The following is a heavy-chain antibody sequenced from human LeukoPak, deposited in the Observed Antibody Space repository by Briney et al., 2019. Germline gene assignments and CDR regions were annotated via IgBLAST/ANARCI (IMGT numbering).Heavy chain of an antibody. CDR1: GFTFSDYY. J-gene: IGHJ4*02. Sequence: PGGSLRLSCAASGFTFSDYYISWIRQAPGKGLEWVSYISSSSSYTNYADSVKGRFTISRDNAKNSLYLQMNRLRAEDTAVYYCAREVVSEGTLDYWGQGTLVTVSS. CDR3: AREVVSEGTLDY. V-gene: IGHV3-11*05. CDR2: ISSSSSYT. D-gene: IGHD2-2*01.